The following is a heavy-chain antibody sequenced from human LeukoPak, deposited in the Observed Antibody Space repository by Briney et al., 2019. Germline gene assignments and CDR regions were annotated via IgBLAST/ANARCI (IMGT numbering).Heavy chain of an antibody. J-gene: IGHJ4*02. V-gene: IGHV3-30-3*01. CDR1: GFTFSSWA. CDR3: ARGTGRGGYNFEN. D-gene: IGHD3-16*01. CDR2: ISYDGGNT. Sequence: GGSLRLSCAASGFTFSSWAMHWVRQAPGKGLEWVTMISYDGGNTYYADSVKGRFTISRDNPKNTVYLQMNSLRSEDTAVYYCARGTGRGGYNFENWGQGTLVTVSS.